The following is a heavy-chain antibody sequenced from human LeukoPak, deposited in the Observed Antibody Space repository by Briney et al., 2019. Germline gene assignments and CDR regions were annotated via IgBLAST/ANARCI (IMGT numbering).Heavy chain of an antibody. CDR2: INPNSGGT. J-gene: IGHJ6*02. CDR1: GYTFTCYD. CDR3: ARVKSSIPSYYYYGMDV. D-gene: IGHD2-2*01. V-gene: IGHV1-2*02. Sequence: GASVKVSCKASGYTFTCYDMRWVRQAPGQGLEWMGWINPNSGGTNYAQNVQGRVTMTRDTAIGTGYMELSRLRLDDTAAYYCARVKSSIPSYYYYGMDVWGQGTTVTVSS.